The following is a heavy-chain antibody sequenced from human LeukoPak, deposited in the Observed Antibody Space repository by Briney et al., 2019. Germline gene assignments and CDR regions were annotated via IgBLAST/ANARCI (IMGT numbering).Heavy chain of an antibody. J-gene: IGHJ4*02. CDR1: GGSISSYY. Sequence: SETLSLTCTVSGGSISSYYWSWIRQPPGKGLEWIGYIYYSGSTNYNPSLKSRVTISVDTSKNQFSLKLSSVTAADTAVYYCARADPNSSPHYFDYWGQGTLVTVSS. V-gene: IGHV4-59*01. D-gene: IGHD6-13*01. CDR3: ARADPNSSPHYFDY. CDR2: IYYSGST.